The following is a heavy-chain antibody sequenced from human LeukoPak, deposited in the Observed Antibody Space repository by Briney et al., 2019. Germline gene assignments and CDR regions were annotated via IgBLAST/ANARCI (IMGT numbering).Heavy chain of an antibody. CDR3: ARYSGYDQRGFDY. D-gene: IGHD5-12*01. CDR2: IYPSVNRA. Sequence: GASVKVSRKQSGYTFTSYNLHRARQAPGRGLEWMGLIYPSVNRADYAQKFQGRVTMTWDTSTSTVYMEERSLRSEDTAVYYCARYSGYDQRGFDYWGEGTLVTVSS. CDR1: GYTFTSYN. V-gene: IGHV1-46*01. J-gene: IGHJ4*02.